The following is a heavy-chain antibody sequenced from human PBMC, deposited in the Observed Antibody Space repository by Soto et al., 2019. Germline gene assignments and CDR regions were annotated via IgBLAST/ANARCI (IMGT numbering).Heavy chain of an antibody. V-gene: IGHV1-3*01. J-gene: IGHJ6*03. Sequence: QVQLVQSGAEVKKPGASVKVSCKASGYTFTSYAMHWVRQAPGQRLEWMGWINAGNGNTKYSQKFQGRVTITRDTYASTAYMELSSLRSEYTAVYYCARDGSVYYYYYLDVWGKWTTVTVSS. CDR2: INAGNGNT. CDR1: GYTFTSYA. CDR3: ARDGSVYYYYYLDV. D-gene: IGHD2-2*03.